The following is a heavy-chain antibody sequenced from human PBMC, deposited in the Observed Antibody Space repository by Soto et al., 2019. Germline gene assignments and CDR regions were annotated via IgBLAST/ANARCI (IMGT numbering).Heavy chain of an antibody. Sequence: ASVKVSCKASGYTFTSYYMHWVRQAPGQGLEWMGIINPSGGSTSYAQKFQGRVTITRDTSASTAYMELSSLRSEDTAVYYCARDLGGWPDYWGQGTLVTVSP. CDR2: INPSGGST. CDR1: GYTFTSYY. CDR3: ARDLGGWPDY. V-gene: IGHV1-46*01. D-gene: IGHD2-15*01. J-gene: IGHJ4*02.